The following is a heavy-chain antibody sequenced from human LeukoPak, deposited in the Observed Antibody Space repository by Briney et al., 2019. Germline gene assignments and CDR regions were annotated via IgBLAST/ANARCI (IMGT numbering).Heavy chain of an antibody. V-gene: IGHV6-1*01. CDR2: TYYRSKWYN. Sequence: SQTLSLNCAISGDSVSSNSAAWNWIRHSPSRGLEWLGRTYYRSKWYNDYAVSVKSRITINPDTSKNQFSLQLNSVTPEDTAVYYCARGYSSSWYPYYYYYGMDVWGKGTTVTVSS. CDR3: ARGYSSSWYPYYYYYGMDV. CDR1: GDSVSSNSAA. D-gene: IGHD6-13*01. J-gene: IGHJ6*04.